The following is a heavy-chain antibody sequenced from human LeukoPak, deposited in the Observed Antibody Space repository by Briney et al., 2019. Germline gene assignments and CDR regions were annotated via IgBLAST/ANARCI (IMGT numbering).Heavy chain of an antibody. CDR3: ARGGGYSKRKPSDP. V-gene: IGHV4-34*01. CDR2: INHSGST. Sequence: SETLSLTCAVYGGSFSGYYWSWIRQPPGKGLEWIGEINHSGSTNYNPSLKSRVTISVDTSKNQFSLKLSSVTAADTAVYYCARGGGYSKRKPSDPWGQGTLVTVSS. J-gene: IGHJ5*02. CDR1: GGSFSGYY. D-gene: IGHD6-25*01.